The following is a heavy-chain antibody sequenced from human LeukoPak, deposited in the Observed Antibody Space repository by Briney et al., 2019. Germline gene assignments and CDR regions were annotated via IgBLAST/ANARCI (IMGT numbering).Heavy chain of an antibody. J-gene: IGHJ6*02. D-gene: IGHD2-2*01. CDR1: GGTFISYA. CDR2: IIPIFGTA. V-gene: IGHV1-69*13. CDR3: ARDPEPIVVVPAAMDRNYYYYYGMDV. Sequence: ASVKVSCKASGGTFISYAISWVRQAPGQGLEWMGGIIPIFGTANYAQKFQGRVTITADESTSTAYMELSSLRSEDTAVYYCARDPEPIVVVPAAMDRNYYYYYGMDVWAKGPRSPSP.